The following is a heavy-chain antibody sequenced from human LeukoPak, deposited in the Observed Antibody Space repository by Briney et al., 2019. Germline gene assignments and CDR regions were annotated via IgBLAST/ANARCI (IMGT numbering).Heavy chain of an antibody. D-gene: IGHD6-13*01. Sequence: GASVKVSCKASGGTFSSYAISWVRQAPGQGLEWMGGIIPIFGTANYAQKFQGRVTITADESTSTAYMELSSLRSEDTAVYYCARDVPEDSSSWSSGYFQHWGQGTLVTVSS. CDR1: GGTFSSYA. V-gene: IGHV1-69*13. J-gene: IGHJ1*01. CDR3: ARDVPEDSSSWSSGYFQH. CDR2: IIPIFGTA.